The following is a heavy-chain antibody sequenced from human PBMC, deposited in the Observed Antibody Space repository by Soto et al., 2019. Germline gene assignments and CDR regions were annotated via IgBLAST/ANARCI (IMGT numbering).Heavy chain of an antibody. CDR2: INQDGSRK. CDR3: VRSSQGAYDI. Sequence: WGSLRLSWAASGFTFDNYWVAWVRQAPGKGLEWVAHINQDGSRKVYVDSVNGRFTITRDNAKKSVYLQMNSLRVEDTAMYYCVRSSQGAYDIWGQGTMVTVSS. J-gene: IGHJ3*02. V-gene: IGHV3-7*03. CDR1: GFTFDNYW.